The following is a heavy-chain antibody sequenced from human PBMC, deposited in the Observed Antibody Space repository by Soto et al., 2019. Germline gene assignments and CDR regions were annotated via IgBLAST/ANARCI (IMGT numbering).Heavy chain of an antibody. D-gene: IGHD4-17*01. V-gene: IGHV1-69*02. CDR3: ARSRGDYGDFRFGY. Sequence: QVQLVQSGAEVKKPGSSVKVSCKASGGTFSNFVINWVRQAPGQGLEWMGRLIPILTITNYAQRFQGRVTMTADKSSDTAYMELSSLRSEDTAVYYCARSRGDYGDFRFGYWGQGTLVTVSS. CDR2: LIPILTIT. CDR1: GGTFSNFV. J-gene: IGHJ4*02.